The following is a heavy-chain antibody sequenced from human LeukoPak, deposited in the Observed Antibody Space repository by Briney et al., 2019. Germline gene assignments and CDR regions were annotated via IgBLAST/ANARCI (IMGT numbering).Heavy chain of an antibody. CDR3: VKYTIYYFGMDV. V-gene: IGHV3-23*01. Sequence: GGSLRLSCAASGFTFSSYVMHWVRQAPGKGLEWVSTITDSGGTTYYAESVEGRFTISGDNSKNTLYLHMNSLRAEDTALYYCVKYTIYYFGMDVWGQGTTVTVSS. D-gene: IGHD5-24*01. CDR2: ITDSGGTT. J-gene: IGHJ6*02. CDR1: GFTFSSYV.